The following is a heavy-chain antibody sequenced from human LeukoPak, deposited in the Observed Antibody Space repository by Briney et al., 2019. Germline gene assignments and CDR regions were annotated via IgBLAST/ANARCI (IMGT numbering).Heavy chain of an antibody. CDR1: GFTFSSYS. V-gene: IGHV3-21*01. J-gene: IGHJ4*02. Sequence: AGSLRLSCAASGFTFSSYSMNWVRQAPGKGLAWVSSISSSSTYIYYADSVKGRFTISRDNAKNSLYLQMNSLRGEDTAVYYCARETAEGYFDWCWGQGTLVTVSS. CDR3: ARETAEGYFDWC. D-gene: IGHD3-9*01. CDR2: ISSSSTYI.